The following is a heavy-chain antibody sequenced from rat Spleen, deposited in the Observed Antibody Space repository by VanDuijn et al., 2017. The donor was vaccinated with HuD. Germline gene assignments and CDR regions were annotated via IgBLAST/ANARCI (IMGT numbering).Heavy chain of an antibody. CDR3: ARRHYGYTDYFDY. V-gene: IGHV5-22*01. J-gene: IGHJ2*01. CDR1: GFTFSDYY. CDR2: ISYEGSNT. D-gene: IGHD1-9*01. Sequence: EVQLVESGGGLVQPGRSLKLSCAASGFTFSDYYMAWVRQAPKKGLEWVTSISYEGSNTYYRGSVKGRFTISRDNAKSTLSLQMDSLRSEDTATYYCARRHYGYTDYFDYWGQGVMVTVSS.